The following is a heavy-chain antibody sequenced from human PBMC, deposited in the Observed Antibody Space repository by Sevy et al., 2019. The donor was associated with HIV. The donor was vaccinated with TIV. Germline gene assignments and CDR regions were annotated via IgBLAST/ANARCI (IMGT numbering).Heavy chain of an antibody. D-gene: IGHD3-10*01. CDR3: ARVQRGGVPDY. V-gene: IGHV1-2*02. Sequence: ASVKVSCTSSGYTFIAHYLHWVRQAPGQGLEWMGWINPERGDTRYTEKFQGRVTMTRDTSISTAYMEVITLRSDDTAVYFCARVQRGGVPDYWGQGTLVTVSS. J-gene: IGHJ4*02. CDR1: GYTFIAHY. CDR2: INPERGDT.